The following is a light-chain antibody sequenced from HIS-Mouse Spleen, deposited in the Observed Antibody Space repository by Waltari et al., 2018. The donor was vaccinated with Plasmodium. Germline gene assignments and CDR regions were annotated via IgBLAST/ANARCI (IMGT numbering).Light chain of an antibody. Sequence: QSALTQPRSVSGSPGQSVTISCTGTSSDVGGYNYVSWYQQHPGKAPKLMIYDVRKRPSWVPDRFSGSTSGNTASLTISGLQAEDEADYYCCSYAGSYTYVFGTGTKVTVL. CDR3: CSYAGSYTYV. CDR2: DVR. J-gene: IGLJ1*01. CDR1: SSDVGGYNY. V-gene: IGLV2-11*01.